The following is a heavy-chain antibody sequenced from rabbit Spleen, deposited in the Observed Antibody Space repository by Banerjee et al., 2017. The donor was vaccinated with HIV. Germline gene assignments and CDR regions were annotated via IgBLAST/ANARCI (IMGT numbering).Heavy chain of an antibody. CDR1: GVSFSISSY. J-gene: IGHJ3*01. D-gene: IGHD1-1*01. V-gene: IGHV1S40*01. Sequence: SLEESGGDLVKPGASLTLTCIASGVSFSISSYMCWVRQAPGKGLEWIACIDAGSSGFTYFATWAKGRFAISKTSSTTVTLQMTRLTAADTATYFCARDTSSSFSSYGMDRWGQGTLVTVS. CDR3: ARDTSSSFSSYGMDR. CDR2: IDAGSSGFT.